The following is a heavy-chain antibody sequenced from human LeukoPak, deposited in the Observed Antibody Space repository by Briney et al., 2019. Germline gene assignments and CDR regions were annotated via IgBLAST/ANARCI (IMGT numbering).Heavy chain of an antibody. CDR2: IYYYGNT. D-gene: IGHD2-21*02. J-gene: IGHJ4*02. Sequence: SETLSLTCTVSVGSISSSTYYWGWIRQPPGKRLEWIGSIYYYGNTYYNPSLKSRVTIYVDTSKNQFSLKLSSVTAADTAVYYCASFVAVSASANYWGQGTLVTVSS. CDR3: ASFVAVSASANY. V-gene: IGHV4-39*01. CDR1: VGSISSSTYY.